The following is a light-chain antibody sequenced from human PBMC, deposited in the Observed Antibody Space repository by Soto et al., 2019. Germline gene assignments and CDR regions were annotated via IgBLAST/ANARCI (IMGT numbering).Light chain of an antibody. CDR1: QSVSSN. CDR3: QHYYNWPLT. CDR2: GAS. V-gene: IGKV3-15*01. Sequence: IGMTLSPATVSLNTWEMASLSCRASQSVSSNLAWYQQSPGQAPRLLIYGASARATGIPARFSGSGSGTEFTLTISSLQSEDFALYYCQHYYNWPLTFGQGTKVDIK. J-gene: IGKJ1*01.